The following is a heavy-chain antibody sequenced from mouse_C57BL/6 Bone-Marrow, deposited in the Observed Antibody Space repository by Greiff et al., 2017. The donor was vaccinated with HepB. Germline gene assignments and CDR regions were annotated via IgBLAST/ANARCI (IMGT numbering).Heavy chain of an antibody. V-gene: IGHV1-74*01. CDR2: IHPSDSDT. CDR1: GYTFTSYW. CDR3: AIHYYGSSSYYFDY. Sequence: VQLRQPGAELVKPGASVKVSCKASGYTFTSYWMHWVKQRPGQGLEWIGRIHPSDSDTNYNQKFKGKATLTVDKSSSTAYMQLSSLTSEDSAVYYCAIHYYGSSSYYFDYWGQGTTLTVSS. J-gene: IGHJ2*01. D-gene: IGHD1-1*01.